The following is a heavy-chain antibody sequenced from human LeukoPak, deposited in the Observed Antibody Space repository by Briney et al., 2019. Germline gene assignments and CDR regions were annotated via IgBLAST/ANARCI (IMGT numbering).Heavy chain of an antibody. CDR1: GGSITNYY. Sequence: SETLSLTCAVSGGSITNYYWTWIRQPAGKGLEWIGRFHPSGSTNYNPSLKSRVTMSVDTSKNQFSLKLSSVTAADTAVYYCARLDGESTVAWGQGTLVTVSS. CDR2: FHPSGST. J-gene: IGHJ4*02. CDR3: ARLDGESTVA. V-gene: IGHV4-4*07. D-gene: IGHD3-10*01.